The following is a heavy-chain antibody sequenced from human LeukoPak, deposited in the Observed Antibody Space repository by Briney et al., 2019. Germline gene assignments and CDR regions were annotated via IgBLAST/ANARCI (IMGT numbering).Heavy chain of an antibody. CDR1: GCTFANYG. Sequence: ASVKVSCKASGCTFANYGISWVRQAPGQGLEWLGWSTPYNGNTKYAQKVQGRVTMTTDTSTNTAYMELTTLRSDDTAVYYCARDVGGSIRGAVAGWDYWGQGTPVTVSS. D-gene: IGHD6-19*01. CDR3: ARDVGGSIRGAVAGWDY. V-gene: IGHV1-18*01. CDR2: STPYNGNT. J-gene: IGHJ4*02.